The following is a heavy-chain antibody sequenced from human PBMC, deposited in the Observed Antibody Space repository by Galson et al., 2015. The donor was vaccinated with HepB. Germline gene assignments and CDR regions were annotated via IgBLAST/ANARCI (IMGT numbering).Heavy chain of an antibody. CDR3: ASGPDSSGWYYFDY. V-gene: IGHV3-7*01. CDR1: GFTFSSYW. CDR2: IKQDGSEK. D-gene: IGHD6-19*01. Sequence: SLRLSCAASGFTFSSYWMSWVRQAPGKGLEWVANIKQDGSEKYYVDSVKGRFTISRDNAKNSLYLQMNSLRAEDTAVYYCASGPDSSGWYYFDYWGQGTLVTVSS. J-gene: IGHJ4*02.